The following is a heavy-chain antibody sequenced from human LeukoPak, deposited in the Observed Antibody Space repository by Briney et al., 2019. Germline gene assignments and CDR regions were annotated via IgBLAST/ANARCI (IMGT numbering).Heavy chain of an antibody. CDR1: GGSISSYY. CDR2: IYYSGST. J-gene: IGHJ6*02. V-gene: IGHV4-59*01. CDR3: ARAYYDFWSGYPHCYYYGMDV. Sequence: SETLSLTCTVSGGSISSYYWSWIRQPPGKGLEWIGYIYYSGSTNYNPSLKSRVTISVDTSKNQFSLKLSSVTAADTAVYYCARAYYDFWSGYPHCYYYGMDVWGQGTTVTVSS. D-gene: IGHD3-3*01.